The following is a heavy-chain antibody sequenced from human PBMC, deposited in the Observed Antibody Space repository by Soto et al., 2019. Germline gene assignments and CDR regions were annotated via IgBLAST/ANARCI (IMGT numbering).Heavy chain of an antibody. CDR2: ISYDGSNK. V-gene: IGHV3-30-3*01. J-gene: IGHJ6*02. Sequence: QVQLVESGGGVVQPGRSLRLSCAASGFTFSSYAMHWVRQAPGKGLEWVAVISYDGSNKYYADSVKGRFTISRDNSKNPMYLQMNSLRAEDTAVYYCARDLFRNSYSDYYYGMDVWGQGTTVTVSS. CDR1: GFTFSSYA. CDR3: ARDLFRNSYSDYYYGMDV. D-gene: IGHD2-15*01.